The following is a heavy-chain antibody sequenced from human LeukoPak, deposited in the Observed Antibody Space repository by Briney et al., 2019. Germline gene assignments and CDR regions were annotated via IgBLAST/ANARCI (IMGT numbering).Heavy chain of an antibody. CDR2: IWYDGSNK. V-gene: IGHV3-33*01. D-gene: IGHD1-7*01. CDR3: ARDELGAVDI. CDR1: GFTFGSHG. J-gene: IGHJ3*02. Sequence: GRSLRLSCAASGFTFGSHGMHWVRQAPGKGLGWVAVIWYDGSNKYYADSVKGRFTISRDNSKNTLYLQMNSLRAEDTAVYYCARDELGAVDIWGQGTMVTVSS.